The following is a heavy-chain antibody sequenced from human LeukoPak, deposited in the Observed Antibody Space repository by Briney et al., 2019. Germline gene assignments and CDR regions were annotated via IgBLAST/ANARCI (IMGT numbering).Heavy chain of an antibody. CDR3: ARTGDYDFWSAYHFYYYYYMDV. J-gene: IGHJ6*03. V-gene: IGHV3-23*01. D-gene: IGHD3-3*01. CDR1: GFTFSSYD. Sequence: GGSLRLSCAASGFTFSSYDMSWVRQAPGKGLEWVSGISGSGGRTYYADSLKGRFTISRDNAKNSLYLQMNSLRAEDTAVYYCARTGDYDFWSAYHFYYYYYMDVWGKGTTVTVSS. CDR2: ISGSGGRT.